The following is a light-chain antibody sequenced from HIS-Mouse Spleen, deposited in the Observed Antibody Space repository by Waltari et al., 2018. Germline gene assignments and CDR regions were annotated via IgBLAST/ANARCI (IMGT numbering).Light chain of an antibody. Sequence: DIQLTQSPSFLSASVGDRVTITCRASQGISSYLAWYQQKPGKAPKLLIYAASTLQSGVPSRCSGSGSGTEFTITNSSLQPEDFATYYCQQRNSYPMYTFGQGTKLEIK. CDR1: QGISSY. J-gene: IGKJ2*01. CDR3: QQRNSYPMYT. CDR2: AAS. V-gene: IGKV1-9*01.